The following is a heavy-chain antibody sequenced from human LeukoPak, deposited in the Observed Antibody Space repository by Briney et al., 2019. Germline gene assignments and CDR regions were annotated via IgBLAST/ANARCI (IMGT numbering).Heavy chain of an antibody. D-gene: IGHD3-3*01. V-gene: IGHV3-30-3*01. CDR1: GFTFSSYA. CDR3: AKDPGEWLFDY. Sequence: GRSLRLSCAASGFTFSSYAMHWVRQAPGKGLEWVAVISYDGSNKYYADSVKGRFTISRDNSKNTLYLQMNSLRAEDTAVYYCAKDPGEWLFDYWGQGTLVTVSS. CDR2: ISYDGSNK. J-gene: IGHJ4*02.